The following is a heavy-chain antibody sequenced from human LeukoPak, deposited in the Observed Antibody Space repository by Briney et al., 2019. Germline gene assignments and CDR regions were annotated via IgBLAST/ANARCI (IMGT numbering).Heavy chain of an antibody. CDR1: GFTFSSSW. Sequence: PGGSLRLSCAASGFTFSSSWMSWVRQVPGRGLEWVANIKHDGSERYHVDSVRGRFTISRDNAKNSLYLQMNSLRTEDTAVYYCGTLGVMWEIDYWGQGTLVTVSS. CDR3: GTLGVMWEIDY. J-gene: IGHJ4*02. D-gene: IGHD1-26*01. CDR2: IKHDGSER. V-gene: IGHV3-7*01.